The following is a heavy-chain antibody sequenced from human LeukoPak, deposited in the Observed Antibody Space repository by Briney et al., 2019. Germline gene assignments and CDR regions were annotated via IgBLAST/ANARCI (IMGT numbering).Heavy chain of an antibody. CDR1: GFSFSRFW. CDR3: VREDIVVVTTPDY. J-gene: IGHJ4*02. D-gene: IGHD2-21*02. Sequence: GGSLRLSCAASGFSFSRFWMHWVRQAPGKGLVWISRITSDGSNRDYADSVKGRFTISRDNAKNTLYLQMNSLRTEDTAVYFCVREDIVVVTTPDYWGQGSLVTVSS. V-gene: IGHV3-74*01. CDR2: ITSDGSNR.